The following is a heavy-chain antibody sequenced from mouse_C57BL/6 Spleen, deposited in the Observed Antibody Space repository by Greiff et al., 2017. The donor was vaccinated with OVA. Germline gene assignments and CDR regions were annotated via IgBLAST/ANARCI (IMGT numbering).Heavy chain of an antibody. J-gene: IGHJ4*01. CDR2: IYPGNSDT. Sequence: VQLQQSGTVLARPGASVKMSCKTSGYTFTSYWMHWVKQRPGQGLEWIGAIYPGNSDTSYNQKFKGKAKLTAVTSASTAYMELSSLTNEDSAVYYCTRSRVATGYYAMDYWGQGTSVTVSS. V-gene: IGHV1-5*01. D-gene: IGHD1-1*02. CDR3: TRSRVATGYYAMDY. CDR1: GYTFTSYW.